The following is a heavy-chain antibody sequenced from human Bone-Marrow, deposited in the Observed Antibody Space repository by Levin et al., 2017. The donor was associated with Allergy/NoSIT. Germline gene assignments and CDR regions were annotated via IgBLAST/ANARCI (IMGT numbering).Heavy chain of an antibody. CDR3: AGDPARNMGGSSWYLDY. J-gene: IGHJ4*02. V-gene: IGHV3-21*01. CDR2: ISSSSSYI. D-gene: IGHD6-13*01. Sequence: TGGSLRLSCAASEFTFSSYSMNWVRQAPGKGLEWVSSISSSSSYIYYADSVKGRFTISRDNAKNSLYLQMNSLRAEDTAVYYCAGDPARNMGGSSWYLDYWGQGTLVTVSS. CDR1: EFTFSSYS.